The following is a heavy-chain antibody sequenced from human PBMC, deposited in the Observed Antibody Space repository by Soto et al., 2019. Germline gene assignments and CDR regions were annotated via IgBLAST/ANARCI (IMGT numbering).Heavy chain of an antibody. Sequence: QVQLVESGGGVVQPGRSLRLSCAASGFTFSSYGMHWVRQAPGKGLEWVAVIWYDGSNKYYADSVKGRFTISRDNSKNTLYLQMNSRRAEDTAVYYCARDRPNYDFWSGYINNDYWGQGTLVTVSS. V-gene: IGHV3-33*01. CDR3: ARDRPNYDFWSGYINNDY. D-gene: IGHD3-3*01. CDR1: GFTFSSYG. CDR2: IWYDGSNK. J-gene: IGHJ4*02.